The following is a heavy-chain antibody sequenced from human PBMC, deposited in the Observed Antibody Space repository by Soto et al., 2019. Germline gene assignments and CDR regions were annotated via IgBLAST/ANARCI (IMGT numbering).Heavy chain of an antibody. CDR1: GGSISSGGYS. D-gene: IGHD3-22*01. CDR3: ARSDYDSSGYYLGYFDY. J-gene: IGHJ4*02. V-gene: IGHV4-30-2*01. Sequence: PSETLSLTCAVSGGSISSGGYSWSWIRQPPGKGLEWIGYIYHSGSTYYNPSLKSRVTISVDRSKNQFSLKLSSVTAADTAVYYCARSDYDSSGYYLGYFDYWGQGTLVTVPQ. CDR2: IYHSGST.